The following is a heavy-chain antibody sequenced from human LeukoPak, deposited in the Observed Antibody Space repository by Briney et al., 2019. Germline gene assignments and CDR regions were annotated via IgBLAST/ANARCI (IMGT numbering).Heavy chain of an antibody. J-gene: IGHJ4*02. CDR2: ISSSSSYI. V-gene: IGHV3-21*01. CDR3: ARVGYSSGWNTYYFDY. D-gene: IGHD6-19*01. Sequence: GGSLRLSCAASGFTFSSYSMNWVRQAPGKGLEWVSSISSSSSYIYYADSVKGRFTISRDNAKNSLSLQMNSLRAEDTAVYYCARVGYSSGWNTYYFDYWGQGTLVTVSS. CDR1: GFTFSSYS.